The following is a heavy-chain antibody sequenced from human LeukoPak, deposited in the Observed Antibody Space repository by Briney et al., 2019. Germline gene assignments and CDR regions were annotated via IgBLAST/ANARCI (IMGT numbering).Heavy chain of an antibody. J-gene: IGHJ4*02. CDR1: GFAFSSYA. D-gene: IGHD6-19*01. CDR3: AKDHSSGWPDCFDY. CDR2: ISGSGGST. Sequence: GGSLRLSCAASGFAFSSYAMNWVRQAPGKGQQWVSAISGSGGSTYYADSVKGRFTISRDNSKNTLYLQMNSLRAEDTAVYYCAKDHSSGWPDCFDYWGQGALVTVSS. V-gene: IGHV3-23*01.